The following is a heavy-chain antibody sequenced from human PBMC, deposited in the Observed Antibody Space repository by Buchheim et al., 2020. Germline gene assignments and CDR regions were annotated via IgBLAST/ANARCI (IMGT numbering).Heavy chain of an antibody. J-gene: IGHJ5*02. CDR3: ARGETYYDFWSGYYMPWFDP. Sequence: QVQLQESGPGLVKPSETLSLTCTVSGGSISSYYWSWIRQPPGKGLEWIGYIYYSGSTNYNPSLKSRVTISVDTSKNQFSLKLSSVTAADTAVYYCARGETYYDFWSGYYMPWFDPWGQGTL. D-gene: IGHD3-3*01. CDR2: IYYSGST. V-gene: IGHV4-59*01. CDR1: GGSISSYY.